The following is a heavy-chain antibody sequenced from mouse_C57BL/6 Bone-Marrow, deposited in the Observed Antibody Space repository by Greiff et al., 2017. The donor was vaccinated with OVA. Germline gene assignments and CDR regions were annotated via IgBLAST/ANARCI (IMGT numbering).Heavy chain of an antibody. CDR1: GFTFSDYY. CDR2: ISNGGGST. V-gene: IGHV5-12*01. Sequence: EVQVVESGGGLVQPGGSLKLSCAASGFTFSDYYMYWVRQTPEKRLEWVAYISNGGGSTYYPDTVKGRFTISRDNAKNTLYLQMSRLKSEDTAMYYCARQDGYYGGYFDVWGTGTTVTVSS. CDR3: ARQDGYYGGYFDV. D-gene: IGHD2-3*01. J-gene: IGHJ1*03.